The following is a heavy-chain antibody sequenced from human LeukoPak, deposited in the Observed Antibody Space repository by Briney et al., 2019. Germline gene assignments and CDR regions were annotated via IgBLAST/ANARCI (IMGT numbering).Heavy chain of an antibody. Sequence: GGSLRLSCAASGFTFSSYWMGWVRQAPGKGLEWVANIKQDGSEKYYVDSVKGRFTISRDNAKNSLYLQMNSLRAEHTAVYYCARDFICSSTSCNGYWGQGTLVTVSS. J-gene: IGHJ4*02. D-gene: IGHD2-2*01. CDR1: GFTFSSYW. CDR2: IKQDGSEK. V-gene: IGHV3-7*03. CDR3: ARDFICSSTSCNGY.